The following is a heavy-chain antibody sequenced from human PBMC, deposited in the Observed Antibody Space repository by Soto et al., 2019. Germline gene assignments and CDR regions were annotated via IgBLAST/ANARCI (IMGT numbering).Heavy chain of an antibody. J-gene: IGHJ4*02. D-gene: IGHD6-19*01. V-gene: IGHV6-1*01. CDR2: TQYRSKWYN. Sequence: PSETLSPTSAMSGDSRSRNSAAWNWIRPSPSRGRKWLGRTQYRSKWYNAYAVSVKSRLTINSVTTNNQHSLQLNSVAPEETAVYYCVCSGWNGDWYFDYWGQGTLVTVSS. CDR3: VCSGWNGDWYFDY. CDR1: GDSRSRNSAA.